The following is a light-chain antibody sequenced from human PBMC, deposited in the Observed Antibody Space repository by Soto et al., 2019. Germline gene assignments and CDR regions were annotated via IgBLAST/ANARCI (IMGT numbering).Light chain of an antibody. CDR1: SSNIGAGYD. J-gene: IGLJ3*02. V-gene: IGLV1-40*01. CDR3: QSYDSSLSGWV. Sequence: QSVLTQPPSVSGAPGQRVTISCTGSSSNIGAGYDVNWYQQLPGTAPKLLIYGNSNRPSGVPDRFSGSKSGTSASLAITGLQAEDEADYYCQSYDSSLSGWVFGRGTKVTVL. CDR2: GNS.